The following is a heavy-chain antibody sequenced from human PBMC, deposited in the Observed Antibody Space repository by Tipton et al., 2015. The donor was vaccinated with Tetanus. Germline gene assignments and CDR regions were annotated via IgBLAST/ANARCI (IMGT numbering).Heavy chain of an antibody. D-gene: IGHD3-3*01. CDR1: GYNFDTYW. J-gene: IGHJ5*02. V-gene: IGHV5-51*01. Sequence: QLVQSGAEVKKPGESLKISCKCSGYNFDTYWIAWVRQMPGKGLEWMGIIYPGDSDTRYSPSFQGRVTMSADKAINTAYLQWSSLKASDTAIYYCARHFGEMLYAPFRFDPWGQGTLVTVSS. CDR2: IYPGDSDT. CDR3: ARHFGEMLYAPFRFDP.